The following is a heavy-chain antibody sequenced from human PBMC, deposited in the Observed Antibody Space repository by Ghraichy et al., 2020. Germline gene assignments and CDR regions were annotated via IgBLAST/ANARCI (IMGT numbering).Heavy chain of an antibody. CDR2: ISSSGGGT. CDR3: AKVGGYYGSGRGYFDF. J-gene: IGHJ5*01. D-gene: IGHD3-10*01. Sequence: GGSLRLSCAASGFIFSSYAMSWVRQTPGKGLEWVSVISSSGGGTYYADSVKGQFTISRDNSKNTLTLQMNSLRAEDTAVYYCAKVGGYYGSGRGYFDFWGQGILVTVSS. V-gene: IGHV3-23*01. CDR1: GFIFSSYA.